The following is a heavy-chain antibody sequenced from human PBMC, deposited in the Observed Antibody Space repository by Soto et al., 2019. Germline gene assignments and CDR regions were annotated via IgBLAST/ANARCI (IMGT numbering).Heavy chain of an antibody. D-gene: IGHD2-15*01. V-gene: IGHV4-38-2*01. CDR1: GYSISSGYY. Sequence: SETLSLTCAVSGYSISSGYYWGWIRQPPGKGLEWIGSIYHSGSTYYNPSLKSRVTISVDTSKNQFSLKLSSVTAADTAVYYCAGLIVVVVAATQGWFDPWGQGTLVTVSS. CDR3: AGLIVVVVAATQGWFDP. J-gene: IGHJ5*02. CDR2: IYHSGST.